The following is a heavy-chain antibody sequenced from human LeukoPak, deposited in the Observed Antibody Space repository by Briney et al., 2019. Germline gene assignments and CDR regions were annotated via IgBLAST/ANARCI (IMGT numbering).Heavy chain of an antibody. V-gene: IGHV5-10-1*01. J-gene: IGHJ4*02. CDR2: IDPSDSYT. Sequence: GESLKISCKGSGYSFTSYWISWVRQMPGKGPEWMGRIDPSDSYTNYSPSFQGHVTISADKSISTAYLQWSSLKASDTAMYYCARQGPYSYGFDYWGQGTLVTVSS. CDR1: GYSFTSYW. D-gene: IGHD5-18*01. CDR3: ARQGPYSYGFDY.